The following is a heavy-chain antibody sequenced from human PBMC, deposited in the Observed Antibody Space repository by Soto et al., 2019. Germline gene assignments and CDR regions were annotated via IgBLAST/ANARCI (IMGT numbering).Heavy chain of an antibody. CDR2: INHSGST. CDR3: ARGPPLGSGWSECY. D-gene: IGHD6-19*01. Sequence: QVQLQQWGAGLLKPSETLSLTCAVYGGSFSGYYWSWIRQPPGKGLEWIGEINHSGSTNYNPSLKSRVTISVDTSKNQFSLKLSSVTAADTAVYYCARGPPLGSGWSECYWGQGTLVTVSS. J-gene: IGHJ4*02. V-gene: IGHV4-34*01. CDR1: GGSFSGYY.